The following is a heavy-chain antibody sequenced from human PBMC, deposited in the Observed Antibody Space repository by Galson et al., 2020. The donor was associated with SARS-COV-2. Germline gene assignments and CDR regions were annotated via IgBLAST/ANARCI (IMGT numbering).Heavy chain of an antibody. V-gene: IGHV3-7*01. Sequence: GGSLGLSCVVSGFTFKDYWMSWVRQAPGKGLEWVANIRGDGSETNYVDSVKGRFSISRDNAVDSLYLQMDSLRVEDTATYYCTREGWQGGYWGQGTRVTVSS. J-gene: IGHJ4*02. D-gene: IGHD6-19*01. CDR1: GFTFKDYW. CDR2: IRGDGSET. CDR3: TREGWQGGY.